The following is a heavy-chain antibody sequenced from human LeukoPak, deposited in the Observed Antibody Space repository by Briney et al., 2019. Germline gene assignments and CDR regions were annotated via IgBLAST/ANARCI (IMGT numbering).Heavy chain of an antibody. V-gene: IGHV4-59*08. J-gene: IGHJ4*02. CDR1: GDSTSNFY. CDR3: AGHHPRNTVDF. D-gene: IGHD2/OR15-2a*01. Sequence: SETLSLTCTVSGDSTSNFYWNWIRQSPGKGLEWIGNIHYSGSINYNPSLKSRVTISLDTSKNQFSLKLSSVTAADTAVYYCAGHHPRNTVDFWGQGTLVTVSS. CDR2: IHYSGSI.